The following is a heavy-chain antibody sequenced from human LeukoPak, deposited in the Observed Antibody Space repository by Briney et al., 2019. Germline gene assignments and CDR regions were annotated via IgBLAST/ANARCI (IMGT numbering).Heavy chain of an antibody. V-gene: IGHV3-74*01. CDR3: AGGHYYGSGSSGALYYYYGMDV. Sequence: GGSLRLSCAASGFTFSDYYMSWIRQAPGKGLVWVSRINSDGSSTSYADSVKGRFTISRDNAKNTLYLQMNSLRAEDTAVYYCAGGHYYGSGSSGALYYYYGMDVWGQGTTVTVSS. D-gene: IGHD3-10*01. J-gene: IGHJ6*02. CDR1: GFTFSDYY. CDR2: INSDGSST.